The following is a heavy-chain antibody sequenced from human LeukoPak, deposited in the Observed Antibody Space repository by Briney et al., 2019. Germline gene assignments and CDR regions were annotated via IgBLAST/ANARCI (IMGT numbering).Heavy chain of an antibody. CDR1: GFEFSSYS. D-gene: IGHD2-8*01. J-gene: IGHJ6*03. Sequence: GGSLRLFCAASGFEFSSYSMKWVRQAPGKGLEWVSFISSSSSYIYYADSLKGRFTISRDNAKNSLYLQMNSLRAEDTAVYYCAKDRCSNGIGCYYYYMDVWGKGTTVTISS. CDR3: AKDRCSNGIGCYYYYMDV. V-gene: IGHV3-21*01. CDR2: ISSSSSYI.